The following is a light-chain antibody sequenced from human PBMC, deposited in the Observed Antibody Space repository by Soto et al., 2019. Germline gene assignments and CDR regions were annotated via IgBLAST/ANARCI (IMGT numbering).Light chain of an antibody. CDR3: QSYDGTLTGVI. CDR2: NNH. V-gene: IGLV1-40*01. Sequence: VLTQPPSVSGAPGQSVTISCTGTSSNIGAGYDIHWYQQPPGTAPKLVIYNNHSRPSGVPDRFSGSKSGTSGSLAITGLQAEDEADYFCQSYDGTLTGVIFGGGTKVTVL. J-gene: IGLJ2*01. CDR1: SSNIGAGYD.